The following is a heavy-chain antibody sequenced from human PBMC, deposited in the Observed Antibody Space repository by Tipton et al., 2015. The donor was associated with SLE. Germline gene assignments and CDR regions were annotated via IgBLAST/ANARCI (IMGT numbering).Heavy chain of an antibody. J-gene: IGHJ4*02. V-gene: IGHV4-59*11. CDR1: GGSISSHY. Sequence: GLVKPSETLSLTCTVSGGSISSHYWTWIRQPPGKGLEWIGYVSYSETTNYNPSLKSRVTISVDTSKNQFSLKLSSVTAADTALYYCAAHLWLHYFDYWGQGTLVSVSS. D-gene: IGHD5-18*01. CDR2: VSYSETT. CDR3: AAHLWLHYFDY.